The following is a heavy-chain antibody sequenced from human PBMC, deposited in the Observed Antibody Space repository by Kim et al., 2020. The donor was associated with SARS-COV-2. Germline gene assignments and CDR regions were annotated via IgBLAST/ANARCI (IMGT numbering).Heavy chain of an antibody. D-gene: IGHD1-26*01. J-gene: IGHJ4*02. CDR2: IWYDGSKT. Sequence: GGSLRLSCAASGFTFSSYGMHWVRQAPAKGLEWVAVIWYDGSKTYYADSVRGRFTISRDNSKNTLYLQMNSLRGEDTAVFYCASSGTYSSFDYWGQGTLVTVSS. CDR3: ASSGTYSSFDY. V-gene: IGHV3-33*08. CDR1: GFTFSSYG.